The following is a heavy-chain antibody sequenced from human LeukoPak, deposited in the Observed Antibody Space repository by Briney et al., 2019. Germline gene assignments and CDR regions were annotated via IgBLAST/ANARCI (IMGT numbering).Heavy chain of an antibody. CDR1: GFTFSSYE. Sequence: GGSLRLSCAASGFTFSSYEMNWVRQAPGKGLEWVANIKQDGREKYYVDSVKGRFTISRDNAKNSLYLQMNSLRAEDTAVYYCARSYYDILTGYYTEFDYWGQGTLVTVSS. D-gene: IGHD3-9*01. CDR3: ARSYYDILTGYYTEFDY. J-gene: IGHJ4*02. V-gene: IGHV3-7*01. CDR2: IKQDGREK.